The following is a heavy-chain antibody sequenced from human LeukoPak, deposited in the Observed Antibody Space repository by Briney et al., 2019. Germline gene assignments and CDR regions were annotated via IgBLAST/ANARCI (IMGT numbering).Heavy chain of an antibody. V-gene: IGHV3-15*01. CDR2: IKSKTDGGTT. Sequence: GGSLRLSCAASGFTFSNAWMSWVRQAPGKGLEWVGRIKSKTDGGTTDYAAPVKGRFTISRDDSKNTLYLQMNSPKTEDTAVYYCTTDRSYDSSGYYYYYYYGMDVWGQGTTVTVSS. CDR3: TTDRSYDSSGYYYYYYYGMDV. CDR1: GFTFSNAW. D-gene: IGHD3-22*01. J-gene: IGHJ6*02.